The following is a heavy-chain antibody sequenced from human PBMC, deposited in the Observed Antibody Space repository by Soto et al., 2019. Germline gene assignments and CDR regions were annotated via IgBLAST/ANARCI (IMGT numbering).Heavy chain of an antibody. CDR1: GFTFSDSA. D-gene: IGHD3-16*01. J-gene: IGHJ4*02. CDR2: IRSQTYNYAT. CDR3: TTPEGGFKSGPFRDDY. V-gene: IGHV3-73*01. Sequence: EVQLVESGGGLVQPGGSLQLSCAASGFTFSDSAIHWVRQASGRGLEWVGRIRSQTYNYATAYAASVKGRFTISRDDSKYTAYLPMNSLITEDTAVYYCTTPEGGFKSGPFRDDYWGQGTLVTVSS.